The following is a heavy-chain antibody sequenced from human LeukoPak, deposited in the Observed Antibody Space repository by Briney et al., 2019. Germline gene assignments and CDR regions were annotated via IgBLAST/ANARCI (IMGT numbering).Heavy chain of an antibody. V-gene: IGHV4-59*01. D-gene: IGHD3-22*01. CDR1: GRSISSYY. J-gene: IGHJ4*02. CDR3: ARADSSGYGIDD. Sequence: SETLSLTCSLCGRSISSYYWRWLRQPPGKGLEGIGYIYYSGSTNHNPSLKSRVTISVDTSKHQSSLKQSAVTAADTAVYYCARADSSGYGIDDWGQGTLVTVSS. CDR2: IYYSGST.